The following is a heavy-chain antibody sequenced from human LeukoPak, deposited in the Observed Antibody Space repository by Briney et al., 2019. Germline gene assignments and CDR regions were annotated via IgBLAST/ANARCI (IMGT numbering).Heavy chain of an antibody. Sequence: ASVKVSCKASGGTFSSYAISWVRQAPGQGLEWMGRIIPILGIANYAQKFQGRVTITADKSTSTAYMELSSLRSEDTAMYYCASSACGGDCFDAFDIWGQGTMVTVSS. D-gene: IGHD2-21*02. J-gene: IGHJ3*02. CDR3: ASSACGGDCFDAFDI. CDR2: IIPILGIA. CDR1: GGTFSSYA. V-gene: IGHV1-69*04.